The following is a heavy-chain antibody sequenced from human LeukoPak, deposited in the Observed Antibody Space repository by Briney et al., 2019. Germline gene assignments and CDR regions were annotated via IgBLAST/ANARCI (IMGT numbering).Heavy chain of an antibody. V-gene: IGHV3-33*01. CDR1: GFTFSSYG. Sequence: PGGSLRLSCAASGFTFSSYGMHWVRQAPGKGLEWVAVIWYDGSNKYYADSVKGRFTISRDSSKNTLFLQMNSLRAEDTAVYYCARQSSASQYYFDYWGQGTLVTVSS. CDR3: ARQSSASQYYFDY. J-gene: IGHJ4*02. CDR2: IWYDGSNK. D-gene: IGHD6-19*01.